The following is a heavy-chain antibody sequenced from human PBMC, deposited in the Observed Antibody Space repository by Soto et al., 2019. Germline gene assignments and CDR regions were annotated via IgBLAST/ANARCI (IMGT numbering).Heavy chain of an antibody. CDR2: IYWDDDK. D-gene: IGHD2-21*01. V-gene: IGHV2-5*02. J-gene: IGHJ5*02. Sequence: QITLKESGPPVVKPTQTLTLTCTFSGFSLTTTGVGVGWIRQPPGNALEWLALIYWDDDKRYSPSLKSRLTITKDTSKNQVGLTVTNMAPVGTGTYDCAYLLGDRSVRGRPPPFDPWGQGTLVTVSS. CDR3: AYLLGDRSVRGRPPPFDP. CDR1: GFSLTTTGVG.